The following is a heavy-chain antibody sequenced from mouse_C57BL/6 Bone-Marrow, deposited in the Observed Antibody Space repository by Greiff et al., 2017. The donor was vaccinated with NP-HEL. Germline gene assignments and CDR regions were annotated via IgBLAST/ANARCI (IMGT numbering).Heavy chain of an antibody. D-gene: IGHD1-1*01. CDR3: ARAYGSPPWY. CDR1: GFTFSSYA. Sequence: EVQRVESGGGLVKPGGSLKLSCAASGFTFSSYAMSWVRQTPEKRLEWVATISDGGSYTYYPDNVKGRFTISRDNAKNNLYLQMSHLKSEDTAMYYCARAYGSPPWYWGQGTSVTVSS. V-gene: IGHV5-4*01. J-gene: IGHJ4*01. CDR2: ISDGGSYT.